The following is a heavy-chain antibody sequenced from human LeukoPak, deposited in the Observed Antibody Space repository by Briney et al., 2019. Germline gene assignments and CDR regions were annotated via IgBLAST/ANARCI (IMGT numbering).Heavy chain of an antibody. Sequence: QPGGSPRLSCAVSGFTFSNYEMNWVRQAPGKGLEWVAYIFSGGSIIYYADSVKGRFTISRDNAKNSLYLQMNSLRAEDTAVYYCARQRITVAVGGDFDYWGQGTLVTVSS. CDR3: ARQRITVAVGGDFDY. V-gene: IGHV3-48*03. D-gene: IGHD6-19*01. CDR1: GFTFSNYE. CDR2: IFSGGSII. J-gene: IGHJ4*02.